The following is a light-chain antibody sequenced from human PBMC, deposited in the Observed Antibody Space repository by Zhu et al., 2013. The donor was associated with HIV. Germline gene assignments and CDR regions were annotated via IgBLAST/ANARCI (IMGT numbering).Light chain of an antibody. J-gene: IGLJ1*01. CDR2: EVT. V-gene: IGLV2-14*01. Sequence: QSALTQPASVSGSPGQSITISCTGTSSDIGGYNYVSWYQHHPGKAPQLIIYEVTNRPSGVSNRFSGSKSGDTASLTISGLQSEDEADYHCSSYTSTNTYVFGTGTRVTVL. CDR1: SSDIGGYNY. CDR3: SSYTSTNTYV.